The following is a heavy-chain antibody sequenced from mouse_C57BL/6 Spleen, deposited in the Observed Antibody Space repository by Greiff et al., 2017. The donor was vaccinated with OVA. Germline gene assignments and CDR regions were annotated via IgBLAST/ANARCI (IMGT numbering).Heavy chain of an antibody. CDR1: GYTFTSYW. V-gene: IGHV1-69*01. J-gene: IGHJ4*01. CDR3: ARGEAQATFYAMDY. D-gene: IGHD3-2*02. CDR2: IDPSDSYT. Sequence: VQLQQPGAELVMPGASVKLSCKASGYTFTSYWMHWVKQRPGQGLEWIGEIDPSDSYTNYNQKFKGKSTLTVDKSSSTAYMQLSSLTSEDSAVYYCARGEAQATFYAMDYWGQGTSVTVSS.